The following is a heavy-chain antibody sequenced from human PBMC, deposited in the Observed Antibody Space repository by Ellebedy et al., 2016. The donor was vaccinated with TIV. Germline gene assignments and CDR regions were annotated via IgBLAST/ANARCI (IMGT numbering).Heavy chain of an antibody. D-gene: IGHD5-12*01. CDR1: GFTFSSYA. V-gene: IGHV3-30-3*01. J-gene: IGHJ3*02. CDR3: ARSRGGYVGAFDI. Sequence: PGGSLRLSCAASGFTFSSYAMHWVRQAPGKGLEWVAVISYDGSNKYYADSVKGRFTISRDNSKNTLYLQMNSLRAEDTAVYYCARSRGGYVGAFDIWGQGTMVTVSS. CDR2: ISYDGSNK.